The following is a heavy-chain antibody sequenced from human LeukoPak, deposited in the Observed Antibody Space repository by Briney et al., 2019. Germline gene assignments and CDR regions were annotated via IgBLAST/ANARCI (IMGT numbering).Heavy chain of an antibody. CDR1: GGTFSSYA. CDR2: IIPIFGTA. Sequence: SVKVSCKASGGTFSSYAVSWVRQAPGQGLEWMGGIIPIFGTANYAQKFQGRVTITADESTSTAYMELSSLRSEDTAVYYCARDLTPYCSSTSCDIWVFDYWGQGTLVTVSS. V-gene: IGHV1-69*13. J-gene: IGHJ4*02. D-gene: IGHD2-2*02. CDR3: ARDLTPYCSSTSCDIWVFDY.